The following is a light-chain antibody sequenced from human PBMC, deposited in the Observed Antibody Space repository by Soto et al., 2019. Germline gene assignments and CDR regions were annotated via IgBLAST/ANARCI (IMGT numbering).Light chain of an antibody. Sequence: DIQLTQSPSFLSASVGDRVTITCRASQGISSYLAWYQQKPGKAPKLLIYAASTLQSGVPSRFSGSGSGTEFTRTISSLQPEDFETYYCQQLNSYPPWTFGQGTKVAIK. V-gene: IGKV1-9*01. CDR1: QGISSY. CDR2: AAS. CDR3: QQLNSYPPWT. J-gene: IGKJ1*01.